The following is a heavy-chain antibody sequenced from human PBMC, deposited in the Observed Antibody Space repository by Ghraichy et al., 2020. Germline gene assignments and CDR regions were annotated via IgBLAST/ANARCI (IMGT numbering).Heavy chain of an antibody. CDR3: ARVLGTELSSGYLDY. V-gene: IGHV3-53*01. J-gene: IGHJ4*02. Sequence: GESLNISCAASGFTVSSNYMSWVRQAPGKGLEWVSVIYSGGSTYYADSVKGRFTISRDNSKNTLYLQMNSLRAEDTAVYYCARVLGTELSSGYLDYWGQGTLVTVSS. CDR1: GFTVSSNY. CDR2: IYSGGST. D-gene: IGHD3-22*01.